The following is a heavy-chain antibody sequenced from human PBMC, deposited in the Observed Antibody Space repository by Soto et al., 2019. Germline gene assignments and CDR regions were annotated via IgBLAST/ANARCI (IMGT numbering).Heavy chain of an antibody. CDR3: ARGYCSSTSCYIWDNWFDP. CDR2: IYYSGRT. Sequence: SETLSLTCTVSGGSISSYYWSWIRQPPGKGLEWIGYIYYSGRTNYNPSLKGRVTISVDTSKNQFSLKLSSVTAADTAVYYCARGYCSSTSCYIWDNWFDPWGQGTLVTVS. J-gene: IGHJ5*02. CDR1: GGSISSYY. V-gene: IGHV4-59*01. D-gene: IGHD2-2*02.